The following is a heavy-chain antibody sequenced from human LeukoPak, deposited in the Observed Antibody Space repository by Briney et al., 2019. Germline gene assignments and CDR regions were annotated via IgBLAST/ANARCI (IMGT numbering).Heavy chain of an antibody. Sequence: GASVKVSCKASGYTFTGYYMHWVRQAPRQGLEWMGWINPNSGGTNYAQKFQGRVTMTRDTSISTAYMELSRLTSDDTAVYYCAREKIVGVNNWFDPWGQGTLVTVSS. V-gene: IGHV1-2*02. CDR1: GYTFTGYY. J-gene: IGHJ5*02. CDR3: AREKIVGVNNWFDP. CDR2: INPNSGGT. D-gene: IGHD1-26*01.